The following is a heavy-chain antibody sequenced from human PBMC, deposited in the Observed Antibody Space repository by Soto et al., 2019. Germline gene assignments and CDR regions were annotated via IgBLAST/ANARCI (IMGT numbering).Heavy chain of an antibody. CDR1: GGTFSSYA. V-gene: IGHV1-18*01. CDR2: ISAYNGNT. CDR3: ASSSQGSSTWNY. D-gene: IGHD6-6*01. Sequence: ASVKVSCKASGGTFSSYAISWVRQAPGQGLEWMGWISAYNGNTNYAQKLQGRVTMTTDTSTSTAYMELRSLRSDDTAVYYCASSSQGSSTWNYWGQGTLVTVS. J-gene: IGHJ4*02.